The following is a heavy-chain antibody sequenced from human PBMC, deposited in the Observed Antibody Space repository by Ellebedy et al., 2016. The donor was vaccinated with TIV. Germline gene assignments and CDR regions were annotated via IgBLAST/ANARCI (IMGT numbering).Heavy chain of an antibody. D-gene: IGHD3-9*01. J-gene: IGHJ4*02. CDR1: DGSISSSF. CDR2: IYHSGST. V-gene: IGHV4-59*01. CDR3: ARNDYDILTGTNTHFDY. Sequence: PSETLSLTCTVSDGSISSSFWSWIRQPPGKGLEWIGYIYHSGSTNYNPSLKSRVTISLDMSTNQFSLKLTSVTAADTAVYYCARNDYDILTGTNTHFDYWGQGTLVTVSS.